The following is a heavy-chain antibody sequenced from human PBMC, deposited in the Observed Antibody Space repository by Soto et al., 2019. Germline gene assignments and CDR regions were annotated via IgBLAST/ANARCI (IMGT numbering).Heavy chain of an antibody. CDR1: GGSVSSGSYY. J-gene: IGHJ5*02. V-gene: IGHV4-61*01. D-gene: IGHD1-26*01. CDR3: ARDKGEEDSGSYTAVPGLAGWFDP. CDR2: IYYSGST. Sequence: NPSETLSLTCTVSGGSVSSGSYYWSWIRQPPGKGLEGIGYIYYSGSTNYNPSLKSRVTISVDTSKNQFSLKLSSVTAADTAVYYCARDKGEEDSGSYTAVPGLAGWFDPWGQGTLVTVSS.